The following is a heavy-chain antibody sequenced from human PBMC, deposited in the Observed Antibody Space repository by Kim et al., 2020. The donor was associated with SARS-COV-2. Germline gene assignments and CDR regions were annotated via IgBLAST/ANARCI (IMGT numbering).Heavy chain of an antibody. CDR2: ISSSSSSYI. Sequence: GGSLRLSCAASGFTFSSYSMNWVRQAPGKGLEWVSSISSSSSSYIYYADSVKGRFTISRDNAKNSLYLQMNSLRAEVTAVYYCARGPCSSWYFGISFDPWGQGTLVTVSS. CDR1: GFTFSSYS. J-gene: IGHJ5*02. V-gene: IGHV3-21*01. D-gene: IGHD6-13*01. CDR3: ARGPCSSWYFGISFDP.